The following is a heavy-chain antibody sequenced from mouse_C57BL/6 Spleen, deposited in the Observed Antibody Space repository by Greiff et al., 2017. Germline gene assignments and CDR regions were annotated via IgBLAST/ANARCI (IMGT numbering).Heavy chain of an antibody. Sequence: VQLKQSGPELVKPGASVKIPCKASGYTFTDYNMDWVKQSHGKSLEWIGDINPNNGGTIYNQKFKGKATLTVDKSSSTAYMELRSLTSEDTAVYYCAREDYGSSYAMDYWGQGTSVTVSS. CDR2: INPNNGGT. CDR1: GYTFTDYN. CDR3: AREDYGSSYAMDY. V-gene: IGHV1-18*01. D-gene: IGHD1-1*01. J-gene: IGHJ4*01.